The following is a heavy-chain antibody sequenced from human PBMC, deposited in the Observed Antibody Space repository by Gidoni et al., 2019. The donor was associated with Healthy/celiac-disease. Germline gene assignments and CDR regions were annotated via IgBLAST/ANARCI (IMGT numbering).Heavy chain of an antibody. Sequence: MSWVRQAPGKGLEWVANIKQDGSEKYYVDSVKGRFTISRDNAKNSLYLQMNSLRAEDTAVYYCASYVDCSGGSCYSLFGYWGQGTLVTVSS. D-gene: IGHD2-15*01. J-gene: IGHJ4*02. CDR2: IKQDGSEK. CDR3: ASYVDCSGGSCYSLFGY. V-gene: IGHV3-7*05.